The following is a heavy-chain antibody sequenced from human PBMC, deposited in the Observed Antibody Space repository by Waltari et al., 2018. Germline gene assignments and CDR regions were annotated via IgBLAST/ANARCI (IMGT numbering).Heavy chain of an antibody. D-gene: IGHD5-18*01. V-gene: IGHV4-4*02. CDR2: IYHSGSN. J-gene: IGHJ6*02. CDR3: ARGGYSYAHVVVDYYYGMDV. CDR1: GDSISSSNW. Sequence: QEQLQESGAGLLKHSGTLSLTCAVAGDSISSSNWWSWVRQTPGRGLQWIGEIYHSGSNNYKPPLKSRVTISVDKSKNQSSLKLSSVTSADTAVYYCARGGYSYAHVVVDYYYGMDVWGQGTTVTVSS.